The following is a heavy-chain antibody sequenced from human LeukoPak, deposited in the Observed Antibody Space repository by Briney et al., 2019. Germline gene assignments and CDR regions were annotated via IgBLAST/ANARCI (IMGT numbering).Heavy chain of an antibody. D-gene: IGHD2-21*02. Sequence: PSETLSLTCAVYGGSFSGYYWSWIRQPPGKGLEWIGEINHSGSTNYNPSLKSRVTISVDTSKNQFSLKLSSVTAADTAVYYCASLRVTPNYLGQGTLVTVSS. CDR2: INHSGST. CDR3: ASLRVTPNY. CDR1: GGSFSGYY. V-gene: IGHV4-34*01. J-gene: IGHJ4*01.